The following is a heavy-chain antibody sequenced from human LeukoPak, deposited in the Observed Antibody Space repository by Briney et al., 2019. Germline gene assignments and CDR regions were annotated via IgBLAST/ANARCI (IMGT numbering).Heavy chain of an antibody. CDR3: SRVASYGCIDY. D-gene: IGHD4-23*01. V-gene: IGHV3-7*01. CDR2: IKQDGSEK. CDR1: GFTFSSYW. Sequence: GGSLRLFCAASGFTFSSYWMSWVRQAPGKGLEWVANIKQDGSEKYYVDSVKGRFTISRDNAKNSLYLQMNSLRAEDTAVYYCSRVASYGCIDYWGQGTLVTVSS. J-gene: IGHJ4*02.